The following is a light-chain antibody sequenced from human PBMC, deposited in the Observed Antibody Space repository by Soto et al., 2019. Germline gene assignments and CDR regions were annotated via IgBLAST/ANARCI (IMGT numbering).Light chain of an antibody. CDR2: GAS. V-gene: IGKV1-17*01. J-gene: IGKJ1*01. Sequence: IQMTQSPSSLSASVGDRVTISCRASQGIGNALGWYQQKPGKPPKVLIYGASNLQSGVPSRFSGSGSGTEFTLTISSLQTDDFATYECQHYNSYSEAFGQGTKGDIK. CDR3: QHYNSYSEA. CDR1: QGIGNA.